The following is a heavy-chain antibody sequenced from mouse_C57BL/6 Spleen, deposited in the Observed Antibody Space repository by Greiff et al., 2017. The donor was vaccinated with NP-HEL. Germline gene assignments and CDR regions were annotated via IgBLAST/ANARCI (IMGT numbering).Heavy chain of an antibody. CDR3: ARSPFYYYGSSYAMDY. CDR2: INPSNGGT. D-gene: IGHD1-1*01. J-gene: IGHJ4*01. V-gene: IGHV1-53*01. CDR1: GYTFTSYW. Sequence: QVQLQQPGTELVKPGASVKLSCKASGYTFTSYWMHWVKPRPGQGLEWIGNINPSNGGTNYNEKFKSKATLTVDKSSSTAYMQLSSLTSEDSAVYYCARSPFYYYGSSYAMDYWGQGTSVTVSS.